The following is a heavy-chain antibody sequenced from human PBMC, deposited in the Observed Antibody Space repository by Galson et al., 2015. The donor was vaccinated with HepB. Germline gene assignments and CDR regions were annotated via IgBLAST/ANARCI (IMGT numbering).Heavy chain of an antibody. V-gene: IGHV3-21*01. D-gene: IGHD5-24*01. CDR2: ISSSSSYI. CDR1: GFTFSSYS. CDR3: ASRLSEMATDPFDY. J-gene: IGHJ4*02. Sequence: SLRLSCAASGFTFSSYSMNWVRQAPGKGLEWVSSISSSSSYIYYADSVKGRFTISRDNAKNSLYLQMNSLRAEDTAVYYCASRLSEMATDPFDYWGQGTLVTVSS.